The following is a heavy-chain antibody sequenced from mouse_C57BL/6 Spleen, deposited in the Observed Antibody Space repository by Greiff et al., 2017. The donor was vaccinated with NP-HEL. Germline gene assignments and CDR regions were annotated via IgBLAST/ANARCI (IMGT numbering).Heavy chain of an antibody. CDR3: ARSTGNYFDY. Sequence: VKLKESGPELVKPGASVKISCKASGYAFSSSWMNWVKQRPGKGLEWIGRIYPGDGDTNYNGKFKGKATLTADKSSSTAYMQLSSLTSEDSAVYFCARSTGNYFDYWGQGTTLTVSS. V-gene: IGHV1-82*01. J-gene: IGHJ2*01. D-gene: IGHD4-1*02. CDR2: IYPGDGDT. CDR1: GYAFSSSW.